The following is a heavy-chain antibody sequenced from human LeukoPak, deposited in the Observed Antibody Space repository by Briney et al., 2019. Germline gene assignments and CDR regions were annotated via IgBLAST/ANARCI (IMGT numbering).Heavy chain of an antibody. Sequence: PSETLSLTCTVSGGSISSYYWSWIRQPPGKGLEWIGYIYYSGSTNHNPSLKSRVTISVDTSKNQFSLKLSSVTAADTAVYYCARSPRYSSGWYKDNWFDPWGQGTLVTVSS. J-gene: IGHJ5*02. CDR3: ARSPRYSSGWYKDNWFDP. CDR2: IYYSGST. V-gene: IGHV4-59*12. D-gene: IGHD6-19*01. CDR1: GGSISSYY.